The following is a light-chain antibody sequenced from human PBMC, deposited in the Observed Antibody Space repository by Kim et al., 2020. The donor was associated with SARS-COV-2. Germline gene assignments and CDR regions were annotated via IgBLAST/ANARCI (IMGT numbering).Light chain of an antibody. V-gene: IGKV1-17*03. CDR3: LQHNSYLPT. J-gene: IGKJ5*01. CDR2: AAS. Sequence: AAVGDRVTLTCRASQGISNYLAWFQQRPGKVPKHLIYAASSLQSGVPSSCSGSGSGTEFTLTLSSLQPEDFATYYCLQHNSYLPTFGQGTRLEIK. CDR1: QGISNY.